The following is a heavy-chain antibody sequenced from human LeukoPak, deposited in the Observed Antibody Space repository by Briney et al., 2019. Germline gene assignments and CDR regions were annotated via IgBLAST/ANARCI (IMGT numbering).Heavy chain of an antibody. J-gene: IGHJ4*02. V-gene: IGHV3-9*01. CDR3: AKDNSGSYILDY. Sequence: GGSLRLSCAASGFTFDDYAMHWVRQAPGKGLEWVSGISWNSGSIGYADSVKGRFTISRDNAKNSLYLQVNSLRAEDTALYYCAKDNSGSYILDYWGQGTLVTVSS. CDR1: GFTFDDYA. D-gene: IGHD1-26*01. CDR2: ISWNSGSI.